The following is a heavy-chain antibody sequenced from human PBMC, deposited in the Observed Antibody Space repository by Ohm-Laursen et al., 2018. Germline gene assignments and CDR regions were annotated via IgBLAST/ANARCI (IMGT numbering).Heavy chain of an antibody. D-gene: IGHD1-26*01. CDR1: GYSISSGYY. CDR3: ARDRMGATIGYFDL. CDR2: IYHSGST. Sequence: SDTLSLTCAVSGYSISSGYYWGWIRQPPGKGLEWIGSIYHSGSTYYNPSLKSRVTISVDTSKNQFSLKLSSVTAADTAVYYCARDRMGATIGYFDLWGRGTLVTVSS. V-gene: IGHV4-38-2*02. J-gene: IGHJ2*01.